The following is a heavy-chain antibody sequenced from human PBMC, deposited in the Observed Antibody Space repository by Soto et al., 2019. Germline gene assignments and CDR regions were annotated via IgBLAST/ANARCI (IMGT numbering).Heavy chain of an antibody. J-gene: IGHJ4*02. CDR2: ISYDGSNK. V-gene: IGHV3-30*04. CDR1: GFTFSSYA. CDR3: ARDPTVTTIEWFWDY. Sequence: GGSLRLSCAASGFTFSSYAMHWVRQAPGKGLEWVAVISYDGSNKYYADSVKGRFTISRDNSKNTLYLQMTSLRAEDTAVYYCARDPTVTTIEWFWDYWGQGTLVTVSS. D-gene: IGHD4-17*01.